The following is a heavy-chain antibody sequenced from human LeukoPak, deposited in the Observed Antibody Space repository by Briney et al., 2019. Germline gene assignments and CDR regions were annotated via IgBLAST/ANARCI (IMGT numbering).Heavy chain of an antibody. J-gene: IGHJ4*02. D-gene: IGHD1-14*01. Sequence: SETLSLTCNVSGGSISSYYWSWIRQPPGKGLEWIGYIYYSGNTNYNPSLKSRVTISADTSKNQFSLKLSSVTAADTAMYYSARQRDNALSYFDYWGQGTLVTVSS. CDR3: ARQRDNALSYFDY. CDR1: GGSISSYY. V-gene: IGHV4-59*08. CDR2: IYYSGNT.